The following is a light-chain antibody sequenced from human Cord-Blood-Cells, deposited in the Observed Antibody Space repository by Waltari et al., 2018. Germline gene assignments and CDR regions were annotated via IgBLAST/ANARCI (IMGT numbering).Light chain of an antibody. V-gene: IGKV3-11*01. CDR1: QSVSSY. CDR3: QQRSNWPIT. Sequence: VLTQSPATLSLSPGERATLSCRASQSVSSYLAWYQQKPGQAPRLLIYDASNRATGIPARFSGSGSGTDFTLTISSLEPEDFAVYYCQQRSNWPITFGQGTRLEIK. J-gene: IGKJ5*01. CDR2: DAS.